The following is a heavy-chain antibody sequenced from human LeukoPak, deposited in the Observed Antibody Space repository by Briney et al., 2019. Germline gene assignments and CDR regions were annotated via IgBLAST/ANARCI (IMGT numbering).Heavy chain of an antibody. CDR1: GGSISSYY. CDR3: ARQPSWTVS. D-gene: IGHD2-2*01. J-gene: IGHJ5*02. Sequence: SETLSLTCTVSGGSISSYYWSWIRQPPGKGLEWIGEIDHSGSTNYNPSLKSRVTISLDTSKNQFSLKLTSVTVADTAVYYCARQPSWTVSWGQGTLVTVSS. CDR2: IDHSGST. V-gene: IGHV4-34*01.